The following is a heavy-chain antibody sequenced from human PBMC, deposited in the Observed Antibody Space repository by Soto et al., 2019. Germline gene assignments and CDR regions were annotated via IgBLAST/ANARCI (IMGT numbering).Heavy chain of an antibody. CDR1: GYTFASYG. D-gene: IGHD3-22*01. CDR2: ISPYDGYT. Sequence: QVQLVQSGAEVKKPGASVKVSCKASGYTFASYGINWVRQAPGQGLERLGWISPYDGYTHYAQILEGRVSMTTDTSTETAYMELRSLISDDTAMYYCARGGYYNSSGARNYYFYGMNVWGQGTTVTVSS. J-gene: IGHJ6*02. V-gene: IGHV1-18*01. CDR3: ARGGYYNSSGARNYYFYGMNV.